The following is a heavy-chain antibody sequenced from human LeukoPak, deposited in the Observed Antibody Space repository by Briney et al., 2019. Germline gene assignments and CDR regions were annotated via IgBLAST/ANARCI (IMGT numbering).Heavy chain of an antibody. Sequence: PGGSLRLSCAASGYTFTSYAMHWVRQAPGQRLEWMGWINAGNGNTKYSQKFQGRVTITRDTSASTAYMELSSLRSEDTAVYYCARAPRLRYFDWWGQGTLVTVSS. CDR2: INAGNGNT. CDR1: GYTFTSYA. D-gene: IGHD3-9*01. J-gene: IGHJ4*02. V-gene: IGHV1-3*01. CDR3: ARAPRLRYFDW.